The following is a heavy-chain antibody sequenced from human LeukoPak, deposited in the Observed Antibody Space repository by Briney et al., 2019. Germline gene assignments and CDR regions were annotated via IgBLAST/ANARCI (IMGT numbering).Heavy chain of an antibody. J-gene: IGHJ4*02. CDR1: GGSISSSYYY. V-gene: IGHV4-39*01. Sequence: SETLSLTCTVSGGSISSSYYYWGWIRQPPGKGLEWIGTIYYSGSTYYNPSLKSRVTISVDTSANQFSLMLSSVTAPDTAVYYCARHEDRNWYFDHWGQGTLVTVSS. CDR2: IYYSGST. D-gene: IGHD1-1*01. CDR3: ARHEDRNWYFDH.